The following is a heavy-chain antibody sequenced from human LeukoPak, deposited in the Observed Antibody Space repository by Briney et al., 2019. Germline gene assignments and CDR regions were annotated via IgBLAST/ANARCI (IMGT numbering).Heavy chain of an antibody. V-gene: IGHV4-38-2*01. D-gene: IGHD3-22*01. CDR1: GYSIISGYY. J-gene: IGHJ4*02. CDR2: IYYSGNT. CDR3: ARVLVASSGYPSHFDY. Sequence: PSETLSLTCAVSGYSIISGYYWGWIRQPPGKGLEWIGSIYYSGNTYYNPSLKSRVTISVDTSRKQFSLKLSSATDADTAVYYCARVLVASSGYPSHFDYWGQGTLVTVSS.